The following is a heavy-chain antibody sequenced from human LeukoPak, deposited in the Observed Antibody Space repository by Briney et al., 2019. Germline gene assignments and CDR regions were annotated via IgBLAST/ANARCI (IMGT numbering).Heavy chain of an antibody. CDR3: ARGSRGNYFDY. V-gene: IGHV1-2*02. D-gene: IGHD3-10*01. CDR1: GYTITNNY. J-gene: IGHJ4*02. Sequence: ASVKVSCKASGYTITNNYMHWVRQAPGQGLEWMGVINPSGTGTNYAQKFQGRVTMTRDTSISTAYMELSRLRSDDTAVYYCARGSRGNYFDYWGQRTLVTVSS. CDR2: INPSGTGT.